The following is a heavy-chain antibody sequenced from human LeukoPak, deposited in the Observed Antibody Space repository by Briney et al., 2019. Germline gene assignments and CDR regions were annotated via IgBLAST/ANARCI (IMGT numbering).Heavy chain of an antibody. V-gene: IGHV3-23*01. CDR1: GFTFSSYE. D-gene: IGHD2-2*01. CDR2: ISDSGGST. CDR3: AKDRRGCSGTSCYYRFDY. Sequence: GGSLRLSCAASGFTFSSYEMSWVRQAPGKGLEWVSAISDSGGSTYYADSVKGRFTISRDNSKNAVYLQMNSLRAEDTAVYYCAKDRRGCSGTSCYYRFDYWGQGTLVTVSS. J-gene: IGHJ4*02.